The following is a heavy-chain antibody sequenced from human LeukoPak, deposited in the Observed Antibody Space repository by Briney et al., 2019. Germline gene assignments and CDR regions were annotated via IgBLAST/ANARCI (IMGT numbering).Heavy chain of an antibody. V-gene: IGHV3-21*01. CDR2: ISSSSSYI. D-gene: IGHD3-10*01. CDR1: GFTFSSYS. Sequence: PGGSLRLSCAASGFTFSSYSMNWVRQAPGKGLEWVSSISSSSSYIYYADSVKGRFTISRDNAKNSLYLQMNSLRAEDTAAYYCARDTHYGSGSYYNMGALGFDYWGQGTLVTVSS. J-gene: IGHJ4*02. CDR3: ARDTHYGSGSYYNMGALGFDY.